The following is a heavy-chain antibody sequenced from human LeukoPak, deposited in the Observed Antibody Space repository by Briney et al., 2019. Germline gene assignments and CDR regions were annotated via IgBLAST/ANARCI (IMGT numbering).Heavy chain of an antibody. Sequence: PGGSLRLSCAASGFTFSTYAMNWVRQAPGKGLEWVAVISYDGSNKYYADSVKGRFTISRDNSKNTLYLQMNSLRAEDTAVYYCAKEGSSLGDYWGQGTLVTVSS. V-gene: IGHV3-30*18. J-gene: IGHJ4*02. D-gene: IGHD1-26*01. CDR2: ISYDGSNK. CDR1: GFTFSTYA. CDR3: AKEGSSLGDY.